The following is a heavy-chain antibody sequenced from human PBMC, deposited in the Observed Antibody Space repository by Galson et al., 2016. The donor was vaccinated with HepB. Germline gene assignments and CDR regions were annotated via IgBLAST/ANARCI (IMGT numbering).Heavy chain of an antibody. J-gene: IGHJ6*03. CDR3: ARDWDFNMDV. CDR1: GYIFTSSG. CDR2: SNLYDGTI. V-gene: IGHV1-18*04. D-gene: IGHD1-26*01. Sequence: SVKVSCKASGYIFTSSGISWMRQAPGQGLEWVGWSNLYDGTINYARKFQGRVSLTTDTSTSTDYMELRSRRFDDTAVYYCARDWDFNMDVWGKGTTVTVSS.